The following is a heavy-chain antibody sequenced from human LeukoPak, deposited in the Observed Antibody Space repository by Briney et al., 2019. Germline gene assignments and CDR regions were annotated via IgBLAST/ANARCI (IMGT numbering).Heavy chain of an antibody. CDR2: IYSGGGT. CDR3: ARASGIASHLLDY. V-gene: IGHV3-53*05. Sequence: PGGSLRLSCAASGFTVSSNYMTWVRQAPGKGLEWVSVIYSGGGTYYADSVKGRFTISRDNSKNTLYLRMNSLRGEDTAVYYFARASGIASHLLDYWGQGTLVTVSS. CDR1: GFTVSSNY. J-gene: IGHJ4*02. D-gene: IGHD6-13*01.